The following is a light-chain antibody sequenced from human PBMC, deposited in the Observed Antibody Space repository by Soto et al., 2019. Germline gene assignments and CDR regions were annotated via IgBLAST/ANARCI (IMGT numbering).Light chain of an antibody. CDR1: SSDVGAYNY. V-gene: IGLV2-14*03. Sequence: QSVLTQPASVSGSPGQSITISCTGSSSDVGAYNYVSWYQQHPGKAPKLMIYDVTNGPSGVSIRFSGSKSGNTAPLTISGLQAEDEADYYCSSYTSSNTLLFGTGTKVTVL. CDR3: SSYTSSNTLL. J-gene: IGLJ1*01. CDR2: DVT.